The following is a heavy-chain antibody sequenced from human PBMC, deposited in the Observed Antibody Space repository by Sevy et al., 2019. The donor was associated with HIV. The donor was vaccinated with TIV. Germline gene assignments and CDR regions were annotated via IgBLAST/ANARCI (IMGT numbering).Heavy chain of an antibody. CDR2: IRRNSHEPYGGTT. D-gene: IGHD5-12*01. CDR1: GFTFGDYA. Sequence: GGSLRLSCTSSGFTFGDYAMSWFRQAPGKGLEWVAFIRRNSHEPYGGTTEYATSVKGRFTISRDDSKSIAYLQMNSLTTEDTAVYYCTRALATADTPEYYFDYWGQGILVTVSS. V-gene: IGHV3-49*03. CDR3: TRALATADTPEYYFDY. J-gene: IGHJ4*02.